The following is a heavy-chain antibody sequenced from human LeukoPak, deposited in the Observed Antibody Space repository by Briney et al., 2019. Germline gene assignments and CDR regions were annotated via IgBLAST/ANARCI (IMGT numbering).Heavy chain of an antibody. J-gene: IGHJ2*01. Sequence: ASVKVSCKASGYTFINYGFTWVRQALGQGLEWMGWISGYNGNTNYLQKFQGRVTMTTDTSTNTVYMELRSLSSDGTAVYYCARVSTNSRVGGYDPQWYFDLWGRGTLVTVSS. CDR1: GYTFINYG. D-gene: IGHD5-12*01. CDR3: ARVSTNSRVGGYDPQWYFDL. V-gene: IGHV1-18*04. CDR2: ISGYNGNT.